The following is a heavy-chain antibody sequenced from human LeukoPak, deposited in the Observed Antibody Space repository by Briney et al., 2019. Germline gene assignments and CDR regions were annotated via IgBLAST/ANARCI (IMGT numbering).Heavy chain of an antibody. CDR3: AKDFRAKSGSGSYGWFDP. CDR2: LSSSGSST. V-gene: IGHV3-23*01. Sequence: PGGSLRLSCAASGFTFSIYGMSWVRQAPGKGLEWVSALSSSGSSTYYADSVKGRFTISRDNSKNTLYLQMNSLRADDTAVYYCAKDFRAKSGSGSYGWFDPWGQGTLATVSS. CDR1: GFTFSIYG. D-gene: IGHD3-10*01. J-gene: IGHJ5*02.